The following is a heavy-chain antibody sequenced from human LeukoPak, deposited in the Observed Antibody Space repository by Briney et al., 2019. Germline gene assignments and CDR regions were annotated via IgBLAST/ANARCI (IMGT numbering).Heavy chain of an antibody. V-gene: IGHV3-66*01. CDR2: IYSGGST. CDR3: ARTRNSGYAGLFDY. Sequence: PGGSLRLSCAASGFTFGSYSMNWVRQAPGKGLEWVSVIYSGGSTYYADSVKGRFTISRDNSKNTLYLQMNSLRAEDTAVYYCARTRNSGYAGLFDYWGQGTLVTVSS. CDR1: GFTFGSYS. D-gene: IGHD5-12*01. J-gene: IGHJ4*02.